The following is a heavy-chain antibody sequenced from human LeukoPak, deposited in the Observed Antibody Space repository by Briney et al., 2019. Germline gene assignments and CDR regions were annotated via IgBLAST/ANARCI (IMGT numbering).Heavy chain of an antibody. J-gene: IGHJ6*03. D-gene: IGHD6-13*01. CDR1: GYTFTSYA. CDR2: INTNTGNP. CDR3: ARGGSSQPRYYYYYMDV. V-gene: IGHV7-4-1*02. Sequence: ASEKVSCKASGYTFTSYAMNWVRQAPGQGLEWMGWINTNTGNPTYAQGFTGRFVFSLDTSVSTAYLQISSLKAEDTAVYYCARGGSSQPRYYYYYMDVWGKGTTVTVSS.